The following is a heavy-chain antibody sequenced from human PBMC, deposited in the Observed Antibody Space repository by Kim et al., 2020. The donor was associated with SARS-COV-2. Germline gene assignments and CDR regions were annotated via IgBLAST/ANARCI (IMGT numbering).Heavy chain of an antibody. Sequence: GGSLRLSCAASGFTFSGSNIHWVRQASGKGLEWVGRISTRPKSYATAYSASVKGRFTISRDDSKNTAYLQLNSLRAEDTAVYYCTSLTTSGETYWGQGTLLTVSS. V-gene: IGHV3-73*01. CDR3: TSLTTSGETY. J-gene: IGHJ4*02. D-gene: IGHD3-22*01. CDR1: GFTFSGSN. CDR2: ISTRPKSYAT.